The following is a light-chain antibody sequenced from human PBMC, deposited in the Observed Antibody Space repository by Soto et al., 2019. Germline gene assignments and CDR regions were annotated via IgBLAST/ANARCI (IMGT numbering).Light chain of an antibody. J-gene: IGKJ5*01. CDR2: GAS. CDR3: QQYGTSVPIT. Sequence: EIVLTQSPGTLSLSPGERATLSCRASQSVSSSYLAWYQQKPGQSPRRIIYGASSRATGIPDRFSGSGSGTDFTLTISRLEPEDFSVYYCQQYGTSVPITFGQGTRLEIK. CDR1: QSVSSSY. V-gene: IGKV3-20*01.